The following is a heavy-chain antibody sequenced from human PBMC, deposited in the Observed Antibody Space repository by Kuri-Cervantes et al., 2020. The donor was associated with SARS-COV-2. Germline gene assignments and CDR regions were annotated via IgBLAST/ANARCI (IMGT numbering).Heavy chain of an antibody. V-gene: IGHV3-74*01. CDR3: VRDGDHWNFDY. Sequence: GGSLRLPCAASGFTVSSNYMSWVRQAPGKGLEWVSRINPDGSYTNNADSVKGRFTLSRDNAKNMLFLQMNSLRAEDTAVYYCVRDGDHWNFDYWGQGTLVTVSS. D-gene: IGHD1-1*01. CDR2: INPDGSYT. J-gene: IGHJ4*02. CDR1: GFTVSSNY.